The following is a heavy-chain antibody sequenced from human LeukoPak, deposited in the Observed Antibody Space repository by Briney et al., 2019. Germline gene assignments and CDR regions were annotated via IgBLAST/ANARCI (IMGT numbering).Heavy chain of an antibody. D-gene: IGHD7-27*01. CDR2: ISAYNGNT. J-gene: IGHJ5*02. CDR3: ARDFAWGSGGAPIDDNWLDP. Sequence: ASVKVSCKASGYTFTRYGISWVRQAPGQGLEWMGWISAYNGNTNYAQKLQGRVTMTTDTSTSTASIELRSLRFDDTAVYYCARDFAWGSGGAPIDDNWLDPWGQGTLVTVSS. CDR1: GYTFTRYG. V-gene: IGHV1-18*01.